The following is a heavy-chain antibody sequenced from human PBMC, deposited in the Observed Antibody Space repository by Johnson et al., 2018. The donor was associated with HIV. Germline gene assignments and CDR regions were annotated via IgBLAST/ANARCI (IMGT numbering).Heavy chain of an antibody. D-gene: IGHD3-9*01. V-gene: IGHV3-30*02. J-gene: IGHJ3*02. CDR3: ALILTERDASDI. CDR1: GFTFSSYG. Sequence: QVQLVESGGGVVQPGRSLRLSCAASGFTFSSYGMHWVRQAPGKGLEWVAFIRYDGSNKYYADSVKGRFTISRDNSKNTLYLQMNSLRAEDTAVYYCALILTERDASDIWGQGTMVTVSS. CDR2: IRYDGSNK.